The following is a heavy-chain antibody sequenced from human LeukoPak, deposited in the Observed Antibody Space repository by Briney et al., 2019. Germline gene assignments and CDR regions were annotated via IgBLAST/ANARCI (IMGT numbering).Heavy chain of an antibody. CDR2: IYYSGST. CDR3: ARVHYYDSSGYSYLLGYYYYYVDV. CDR1: GYSTTSGYY. V-gene: IGHV4-38-2*02. J-gene: IGHJ6*03. D-gene: IGHD3-22*01. Sequence: KPSETLSLTCIVSGYSTTSGYYWGWIRQPPGKGLEWIGSIYYSGSTYYNPSLKSRVTISVDTSKNQFSLKLSSVTAADTAVYYCARVHYYDSSGYSYLLGYYYYYVDVWGKGTTVTVSS.